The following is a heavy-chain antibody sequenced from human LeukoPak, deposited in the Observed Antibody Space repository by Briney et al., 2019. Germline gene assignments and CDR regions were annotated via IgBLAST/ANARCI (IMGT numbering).Heavy chain of an antibody. CDR3: AKRGEITSLDYYYMGV. CDR2: IRYDGGNK. V-gene: IGHV3-30*02. CDR1: GFTFSNYG. J-gene: IGHJ6*03. Sequence: SGGSLRLSCAASGFTFSNYGMHWVRQAPGKGLEWVAAIRYDGGNKHYADSVKGRFTISRDNSKDTLYLQMNSLRAGDTAVYYCAKRGEITSLDYYYMGVWGKGTTVTMSS. D-gene: IGHD2-2*01.